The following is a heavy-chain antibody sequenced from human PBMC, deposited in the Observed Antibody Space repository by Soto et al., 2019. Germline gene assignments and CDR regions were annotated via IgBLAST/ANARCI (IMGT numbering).Heavy chain of an antibody. Sequence: QVQLVQSGAEVKKPGASVKVSCKASGYTFTSYGISWVRQAPGQGLEWMGWISAYNGNTNYAQKLQGRVTMTTDTSTSTAYMELRSLRSDDTAVYYCARAWYNWNYGARGWFDPWGQGTLVTVSS. CDR2: ISAYNGNT. J-gene: IGHJ5*02. CDR3: ARAWYNWNYGARGWFDP. D-gene: IGHD1-7*01. CDR1: GYTFTSYG. V-gene: IGHV1-18*01.